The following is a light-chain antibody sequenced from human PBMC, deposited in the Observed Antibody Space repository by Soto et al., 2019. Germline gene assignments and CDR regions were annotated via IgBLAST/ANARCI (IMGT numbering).Light chain of an antibody. CDR3: QQYNNYWT. CDR1: QSISSW. V-gene: IGKV1-5*01. J-gene: IGKJ1*01. CDR2: DAS. Sequence: DIQMTQSPSTLSASLGDRVTITCRASQSISSWLAWYQQKPGKAPKLLIYDASSLESGVPSRFSGSGSGTEFTLTVSSLQPDDFATYYCQQYNNYWTFGQGTKVDI.